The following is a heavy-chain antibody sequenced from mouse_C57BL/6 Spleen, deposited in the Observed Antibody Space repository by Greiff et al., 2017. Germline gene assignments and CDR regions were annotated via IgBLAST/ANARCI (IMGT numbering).Heavy chain of an antibody. CDR3: ARGGSSLYYAMDY. V-gene: IGHV1-55*01. CDR2: IYPGSGST. CDR1: GYTFTSYW. J-gene: IGHJ4*01. D-gene: IGHD1-1*01. Sequence: VQLQQPGAELVKPGASVKMSCKASGYTFTSYWITWVKQRPGQGLEWIGDIYPGSGSTNYNQKFKGKATLTVDTSSSTAYMQLSSLTSEDSAVYYCARGGSSLYYAMDYWGQGTSVTVSS.